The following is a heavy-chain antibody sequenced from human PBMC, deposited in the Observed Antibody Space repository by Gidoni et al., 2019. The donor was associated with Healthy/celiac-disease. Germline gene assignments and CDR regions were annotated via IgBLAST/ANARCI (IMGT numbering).Heavy chain of an antibody. CDR2: ISGRGGST. Sequence: EVQLLESGGGLVQPGGSLILSCAASGFPFSSYAMSWVRQAPGKGLAWVSAISGRGGSTYYADSVKGRFTISRDNSKNTLYLQMNSLRAEDTAVYYCAKDLPAYDFWSGYPGDYFDYWGQGTLVTVSS. CDR3: AKDLPAYDFWSGYPGDYFDY. V-gene: IGHV3-23*01. J-gene: IGHJ4*02. D-gene: IGHD3-3*01. CDR1: GFPFSSYA.